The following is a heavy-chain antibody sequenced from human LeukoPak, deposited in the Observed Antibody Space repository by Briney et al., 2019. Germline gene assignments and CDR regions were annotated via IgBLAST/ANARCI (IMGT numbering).Heavy chain of an antibody. CDR1: GFTFSSYG. CDR3: ARSSGYYYHFDY. V-gene: IGHV3-30*03. Sequence: SGGSLRLSCAASGFTFSSYGMHWVRQAPGKGLEWVAVISYDGSNKYYADSVKGRFTISRDNSKNTLYLQMNSLRAEDTAVYYCARSSGYYYHFDYWGQGTLVTVSS. J-gene: IGHJ4*02. D-gene: IGHD3-22*01. CDR2: ISYDGSNK.